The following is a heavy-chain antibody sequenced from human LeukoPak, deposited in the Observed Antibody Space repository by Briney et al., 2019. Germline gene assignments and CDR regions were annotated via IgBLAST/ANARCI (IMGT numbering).Heavy chain of an antibody. D-gene: IGHD1-26*01. V-gene: IGHV3-21*01. CDR2: ISSSSYI. CDR3: ARAGATPPPNFDY. CDR1: GFTFSTYS. J-gene: IGHJ4*02. Sequence: PGGSLRLSCAASGFTFSTYSMNWVRQAPGKGLEWVSPISSSSYIYYADSVKGRFTISRDNAKNSLYLQMNSLRAEDTAVYYCARAGATPPPNFDYWGQGTLVTVSS.